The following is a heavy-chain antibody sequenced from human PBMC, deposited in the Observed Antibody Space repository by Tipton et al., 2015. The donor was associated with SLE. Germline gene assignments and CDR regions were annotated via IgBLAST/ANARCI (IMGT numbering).Heavy chain of an antibody. D-gene: IGHD5-18*01. J-gene: IGHJ4*02. CDR3: ARVRVDTAMGVFDF. CDR2: ISTYNGNT. V-gene: IGHV1-18*04. CDR1: GYGFTSYY. Sequence: QLVQSGAEVKKPGASLKVSCRASGYGFTSYYMHWVRQAPGQGLEWMGWISTYNGNTTYAQKLQGRVTMTSDTSTSTAYMELRSLRSDDTAIYYCARVRVDTAMGVFDFWGQGTLVTVSS.